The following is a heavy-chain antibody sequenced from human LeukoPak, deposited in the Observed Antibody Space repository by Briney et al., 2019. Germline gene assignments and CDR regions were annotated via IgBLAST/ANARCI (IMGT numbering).Heavy chain of an antibody. V-gene: IGHV3-53*01. J-gene: IGHJ5*02. CDR1: GFIVSSKY. Sequence: PGGSLRLSCAASGFIVSSKYMSWVRQAPGKGLEWVSVIYSGGRTYYADSVKGRFTISRDNSKNTLYLQMNSLRAEDTAVYYCARGAYQTLYWFDPWGQGTLVTVSS. D-gene: IGHD2-2*01. CDR3: ARGAYQTLYWFDP. CDR2: IYSGGRT.